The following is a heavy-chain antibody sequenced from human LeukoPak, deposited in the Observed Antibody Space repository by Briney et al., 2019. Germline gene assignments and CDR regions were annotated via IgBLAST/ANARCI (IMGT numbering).Heavy chain of an antibody. Sequence: SETLSLTCTVSGGSINTYFWSWIRQPPGKGLEWLGYIYYTGSTNYNPSLKSRVTISVDTSKNQFSLQLSSVTAADTAVYYCARDSYDSIGYSQSAFDIWGQGKMVTFLS. V-gene: IGHV4-59*01. CDR3: ARDSYDSIGYSQSAFDI. D-gene: IGHD3-22*01. CDR2: IYYTGST. CDR1: GGSINTYF. J-gene: IGHJ3*02.